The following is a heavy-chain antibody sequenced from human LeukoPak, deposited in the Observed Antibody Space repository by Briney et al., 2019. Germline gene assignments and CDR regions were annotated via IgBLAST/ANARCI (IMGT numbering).Heavy chain of an antibody. Sequence: GGSLRLSRAASGFSFSNYEMNWVRQAPGQGLEWISYITASSTTIYYADSVKGRFTISRDKAKNSLYLQMNSLKTEDTAVYYCATGPGYSGSGQWGQGALVTVSS. CDR3: ATGPGYSGSGQ. CDR1: GFSFSNYE. J-gene: IGHJ4*02. V-gene: IGHV3-48*03. D-gene: IGHD3-10*01. CDR2: ITASSTTI.